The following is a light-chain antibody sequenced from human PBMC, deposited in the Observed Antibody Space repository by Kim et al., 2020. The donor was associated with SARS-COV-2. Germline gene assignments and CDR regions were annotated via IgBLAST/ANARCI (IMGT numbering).Light chain of an antibody. CDR1: SLRSYY. CDR2: GKN. V-gene: IGLV3-19*01. J-gene: IGLJ2*01. CDR3: NSRDSSGNQV. Sequence: SSELTQDPAVSVALGQTVRITCQGDSLRSYYASWYQQKPGQAPVLVIYGKNNRPSGIPDRFSGSSSGNTASLTITGAQAEDEAGYYCNSRDSSGNQVFGGGTQLTVL.